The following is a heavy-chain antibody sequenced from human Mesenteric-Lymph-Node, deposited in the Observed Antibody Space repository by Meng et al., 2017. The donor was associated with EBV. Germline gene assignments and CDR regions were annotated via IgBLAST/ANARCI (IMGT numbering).Heavy chain of an antibody. CDR1: GFTFSIYA. Sequence: EGHLVEFGGGLVQPGCALRISCAASGFTFSIYAMSWVRQAPGKGLEWVSTISDSGGSTYYADSVKGRFTISRDNSKNTLYLQMNSLRAEDTAVYYCAKDVGSSWLYYFDYWGQGTLVTVSS. CDR3: AKDVGSSWLYYFDY. V-gene: IGHV3-23*04. D-gene: IGHD6-13*01. CDR2: ISDSGGST. J-gene: IGHJ4*02.